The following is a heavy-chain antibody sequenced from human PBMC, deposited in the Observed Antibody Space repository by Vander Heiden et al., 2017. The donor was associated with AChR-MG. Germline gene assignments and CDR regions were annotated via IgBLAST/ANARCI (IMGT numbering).Heavy chain of an antibody. V-gene: IGHV3-23*01. J-gene: IGHJ6*02. Sequence: EVQLLESGGGLVQPGGSLRLSCAASGFTFSSYAMSWVRQAPGKGLEWVSAISGSGGSTYYADSVKGRFTISRDNSKNTLYLQRNSLRAEDTAVYYCAKGSMVRGVSSVYYYYGMDVWGQGTTVTVSS. CDR3: AKGSMVRGVSSVYYYYGMDV. CDR2: ISGSGGST. CDR1: GFTFSSYA. D-gene: IGHD3-10*01.